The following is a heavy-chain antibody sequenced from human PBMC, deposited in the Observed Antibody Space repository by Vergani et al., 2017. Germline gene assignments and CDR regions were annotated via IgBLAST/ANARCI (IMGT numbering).Heavy chain of an antibody. CDR2: IGKDGINT. CDR3: AGPQGTSAYYYGGFDY. J-gene: IGHJ4*02. CDR1: GFTFSNFG. Sequence: VQLLESGGGLVQPGGSLRLSCAASGFTFSNFGMHWIRQAPGKGLEWLAYIGKDGINTRYRDAVKGRFTVSRDNSKDILYLQMDSLRSEDTALYYCAGPQGTSAYYYGGFDYWGQGILVTVSS. D-gene: IGHD3-22*01. V-gene: IGHV3-30*02.